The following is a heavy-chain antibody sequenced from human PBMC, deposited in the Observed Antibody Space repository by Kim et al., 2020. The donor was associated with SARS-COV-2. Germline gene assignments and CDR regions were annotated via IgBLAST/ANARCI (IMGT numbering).Heavy chain of an antibody. CDR3: ARDIGGSYYPQLDY. V-gene: IGHV3-30*01. J-gene: IGHJ4*02. Sequence: ADTVKGRFTNSRDNCKNTQYLQMNSLGAEDTAGYYCARDIGGSYYPQLDYWGQGTLVTVSS. D-gene: IGHD1-26*01.